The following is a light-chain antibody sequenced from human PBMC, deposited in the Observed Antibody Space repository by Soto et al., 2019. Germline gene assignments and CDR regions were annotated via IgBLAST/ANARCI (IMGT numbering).Light chain of an antibody. J-gene: IGKJ1*01. CDR3: QHYNSYSEA. CDR1: QTISSW. Sequence: EIQMTQSPSTLSGSVGERVTITCRASQTISSWLAWYQQKPGKAPKLLIYKASTLKSGVPSRFSGSGSGTEFTLTISSXQPDDFATYYCQHYNSYSEAFGQGTKVDIK. V-gene: IGKV1-5*03. CDR2: KAS.